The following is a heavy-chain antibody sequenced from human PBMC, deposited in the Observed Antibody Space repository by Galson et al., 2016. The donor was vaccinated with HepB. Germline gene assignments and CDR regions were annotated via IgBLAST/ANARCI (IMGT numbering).Heavy chain of an antibody. CDR2: IKQDGGEK. J-gene: IGHJ4*02. CDR3: ARGAGAGY. D-gene: IGHD3-10*01. Sequence: SLRLPCAASGFAFSAYGMTWVRQAPRKGLEWVANIKQDGGEKYYVDSVKGRFTISRDNAQNSLYLQMNNLRAEDTAVYYCARGAGAGYWGQGTLVTVPS. CDR1: GFAFSAYG. V-gene: IGHV3-7*03.